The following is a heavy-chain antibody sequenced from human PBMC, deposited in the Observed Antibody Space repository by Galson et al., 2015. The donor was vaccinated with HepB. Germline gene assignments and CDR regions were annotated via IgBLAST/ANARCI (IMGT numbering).Heavy chain of an antibody. CDR3: ARAVIVVVPAAMGY. D-gene: IGHD2-2*01. V-gene: IGHV1-2*02. CDR1: GYTFTGYY. Sequence: SVKVSCKASGYTFTGYYMHWVRQAPGQGLEWMGWINPNSGGTNYAQKFQGRVTMTRDTSISTAYMELSRLRSDDTAVYYCARAVIVVVPAAMGYWGQGTLVTVSS. J-gene: IGHJ4*02. CDR2: INPNSGGT.